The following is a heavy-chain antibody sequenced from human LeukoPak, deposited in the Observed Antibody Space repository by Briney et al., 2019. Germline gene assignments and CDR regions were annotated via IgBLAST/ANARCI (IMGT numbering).Heavy chain of an antibody. V-gene: IGHV1-18*01. Sequence: ASVKVSCKASGYTFTSYGISWVRQAPGQGLEWMGWISAYNGNTNYAQKLQGRVTMTTDTSTSTAYMELRSLRSDDTAVYYCARDPMVRGVIMKGYYYYYMDVWGKGTTVTISS. D-gene: IGHD3-10*01. J-gene: IGHJ6*03. CDR3: ARDPMVRGVIMKGYYYYYMDV. CDR2: ISAYNGNT. CDR1: GYTFTSYG.